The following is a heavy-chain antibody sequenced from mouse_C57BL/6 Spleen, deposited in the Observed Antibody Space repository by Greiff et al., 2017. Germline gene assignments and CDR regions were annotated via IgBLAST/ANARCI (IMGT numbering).Heavy chain of an antibody. V-gene: IGHV1-15*01. CDR2: IDPETGGT. Sequence: QVQLQQSGAELVRPGASVTLSCKASGYTFTDYEMHWVKQTPVHGLEWIGAIDPETGGTAYNQKFKGKAILTADKSSSTAYMELRSLTSEDSAVYYCTGLITTVVATDAMDYWGQGTSVTVSS. D-gene: IGHD1-1*01. CDR3: TGLITTVVATDAMDY. J-gene: IGHJ4*01. CDR1: GYTFTDYE.